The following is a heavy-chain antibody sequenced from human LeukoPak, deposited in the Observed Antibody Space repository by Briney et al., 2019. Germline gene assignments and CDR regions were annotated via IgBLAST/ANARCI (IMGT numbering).Heavy chain of an antibody. Sequence: GRSLRLSCAASGFTFSSYAMHWVRQAPGKGLEWVAVISYDGSNKYYADSVKGRFTISRDNSKNTLYLQMNSLRAEDTAVYYCARDSRLGHDDYWGQGTLVTVSS. CDR3: ARDSRLGHDDY. D-gene: IGHD6-13*01. CDR1: GFTFSSYA. CDR2: ISYDGSNK. J-gene: IGHJ4*02. V-gene: IGHV3-30-3*01.